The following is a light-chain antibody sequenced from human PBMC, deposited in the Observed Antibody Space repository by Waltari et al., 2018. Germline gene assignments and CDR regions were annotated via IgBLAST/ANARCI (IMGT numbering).Light chain of an antibody. V-gene: IGKV1-5*03. Sequence: DIQMNQSPSTLSASVGDRVTITCRASQSISSWLAWYQQKPGKAPKLLIYKASSLESGVPSRFSGSGSGTEFTLTISSLQPDDFATYYCQQYNSYSQWTFGQGTKVEIK. CDR3: QQYNSYSQWT. J-gene: IGKJ1*01. CDR1: QSISSW. CDR2: KAS.